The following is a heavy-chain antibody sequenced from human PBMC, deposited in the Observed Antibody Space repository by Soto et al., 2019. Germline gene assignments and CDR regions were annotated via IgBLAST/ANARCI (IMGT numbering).Heavy chain of an antibody. V-gene: IGHV3-66*01. J-gene: IGHJ6*02. CDR2: IYSAGNT. CDR3: ARDFVVGGPTINYYYGMDV. CDR1: GFTVSSNY. Sequence: ASGFTVSSNYMSWVRQAPGKGLEWISIIYSAGNTYYADSVKGRFTISRDNPKNTLYLQMNSLGAEDTAVYYCARDFVVGGPTINYYYGMDVWGQGTTVTVSS. D-gene: IGHD1-26*01.